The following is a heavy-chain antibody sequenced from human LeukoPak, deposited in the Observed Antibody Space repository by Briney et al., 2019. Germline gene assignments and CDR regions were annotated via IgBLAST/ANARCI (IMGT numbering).Heavy chain of an antibody. CDR2: IYYTGST. D-gene: IGHD6-19*01. V-gene: IGHV4-39*07. CDR3: ARVREWLTSYYYMDV. CDR1: GASISGSGYY. Sequence: PSETLSLTCAVSGASISGSGYYLGWIRQPPGKGLEWIGNIYYTGSTYYNASLQSRVTISIDMSKNQFSLKLSSVTAADTAVYYCARVREWLTSYYYMDVWGKGTTVTVSS. J-gene: IGHJ6*03.